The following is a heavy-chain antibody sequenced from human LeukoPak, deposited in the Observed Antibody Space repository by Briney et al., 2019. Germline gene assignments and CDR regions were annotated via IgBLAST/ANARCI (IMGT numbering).Heavy chain of an antibody. V-gene: IGHV4-59*01. D-gene: IGHD3-10*01. J-gene: IGHJ4*02. CDR3: ASRHYGSGRKFDY. Sequence: PSETLSLTCTVSGGSISSYYWSWIRQPPGKGLEWIGYIYYSGSTNYNPSLKSRVTISVDTSKNQFSLKLSSVTAADTAVYYCASRHYGSGRKFDYWGQGTLVTVSS. CDR1: GGSISSYY. CDR2: IYYSGST.